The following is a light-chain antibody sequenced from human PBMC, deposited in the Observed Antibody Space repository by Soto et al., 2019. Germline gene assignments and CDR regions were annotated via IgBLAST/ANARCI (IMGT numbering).Light chain of an antibody. Sequence: ERVISQSPSTLSVSPGERATLSCRASQSVSSNLAWYQQKPGQAPRLLIYGASTRATGIPARFSGSGSGTEFTLTISSLQSEDFAVYYCQQYNNWSTFGQGTRLEF. CDR3: QQYNNWST. CDR1: QSVSSN. J-gene: IGKJ5*01. V-gene: IGKV3-15*01. CDR2: GAS.